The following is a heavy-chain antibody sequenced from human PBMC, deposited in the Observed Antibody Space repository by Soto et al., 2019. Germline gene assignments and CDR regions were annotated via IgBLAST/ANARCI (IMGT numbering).Heavy chain of an antibody. D-gene: IGHD1-26*01. J-gene: IGHJ4*01. CDR2: IDFTRGST. Sequence: GGSLRLSGAASGFTLSIYSMSWVRQAPGKGLERVSSIDFTRGSTYSAESVMGRFTISRDNTKSAVFLQLNSLRAEDTAVYYCAAQEVEQPTYYLVIWGQETLVTVSS. V-gene: IGHV3-21*01. CDR1: GFTLSIYS. CDR3: AAQEVEQPTYYLVI.